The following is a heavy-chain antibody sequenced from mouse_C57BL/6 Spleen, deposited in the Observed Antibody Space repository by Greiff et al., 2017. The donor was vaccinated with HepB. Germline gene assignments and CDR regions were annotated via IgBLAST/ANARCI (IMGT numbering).Heavy chain of an antibody. CDR2: IYPGNSDT. CDR3: TGPYYYGSSRYWYFDV. Sequence: VQLQESGTVLARPGASVKMSCKTSGYTFTSYWMHWVKQRPGQGLEWIGAIYPGNSDTSYNQKFKGKAKLTAVTSASTAYMELSSLTNEDSAVYYCTGPYYYGSSRYWYFDVWGTGTTVTVSS. CDR1: GYTFTSYW. V-gene: IGHV1-5*01. J-gene: IGHJ1*03. D-gene: IGHD1-1*01.